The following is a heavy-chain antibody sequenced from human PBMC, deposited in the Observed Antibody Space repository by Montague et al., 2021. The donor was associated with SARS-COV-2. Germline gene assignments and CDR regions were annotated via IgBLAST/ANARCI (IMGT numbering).Heavy chain of an antibody. CDR2: IYYSGST. CDR3: ARAPTIFGVVITNFDY. J-gene: IGHJ4*02. V-gene: IGHV4-31*03. D-gene: IGHD3-3*01. CDR1: GGSISSGGYY. Sequence: TLSLTCTVSGGSISSGGYYWSWIRQHPRKGLEWIGYIYYSGSTYYNPSLKSRVTISVDTSKNQFSLKLSSVTAADTAVYYCARAPTIFGVVITNFDYWGQGTLVTVSS.